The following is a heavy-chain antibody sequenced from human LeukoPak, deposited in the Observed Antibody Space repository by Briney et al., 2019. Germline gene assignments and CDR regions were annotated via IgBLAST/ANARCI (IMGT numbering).Heavy chain of an antibody. CDR1: GGSISSYY. D-gene: IGHD3-3*01. J-gene: IGHJ6*02. CDR3: ARVGYYYYYGMDI. CDR2: IYYSGST. V-gene: IGHV4-59*01. Sequence: SETLSLTCTVSGGSISSYYWSWIRQPPGKGLEWIGYIYYSGSTNYNPSLKSRVTISVDTSKNQFSLKLSSVTAADTAVYYCARVGYYYYYGMDIWGQGTTVTVSS.